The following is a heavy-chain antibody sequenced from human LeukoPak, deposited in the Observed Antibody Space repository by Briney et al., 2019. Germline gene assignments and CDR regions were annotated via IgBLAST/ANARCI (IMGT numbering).Heavy chain of an antibody. D-gene: IGHD6-13*01. CDR1: GFTFSSYA. J-gene: IGHJ4*02. CDR3: AKSGTGYSSSCPGD. CDR2: ISGSGGST. V-gene: IGHV3-23*01. Sequence: GGSLRLSCAASGFTFSSYAMSWVRQAPGRGLEWASAISGSGGSTYYADSVKGRFTISRDNSKNTLYLQMNSLRAEDTAVYYCAKSGTGYSSSCPGDWGQGTLVTVSS.